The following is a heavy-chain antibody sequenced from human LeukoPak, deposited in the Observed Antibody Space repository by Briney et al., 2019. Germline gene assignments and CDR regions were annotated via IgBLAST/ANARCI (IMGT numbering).Heavy chain of an antibody. CDR1: GFTFSSYA. CDR3: ASIYSYADYYDSSGYLNRLDY. Sequence: GGSLRLSCAASGFTFSSYAMHWVRQAPGKGLEWVAVISYDGSNKYYADSVKGRFTISRDNSKNTLYLQMNSLRAEDTAVYYCASIYSYADYYDSSGYLNRLDYWAREPWSPSPQ. J-gene: IGHJ4*02. D-gene: IGHD3-22*01. CDR2: ISYDGSNK. V-gene: IGHV3-30*04.